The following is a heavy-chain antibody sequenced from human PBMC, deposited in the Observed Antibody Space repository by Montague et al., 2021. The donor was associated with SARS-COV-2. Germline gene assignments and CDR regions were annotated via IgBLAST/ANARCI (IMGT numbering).Heavy chain of an antibody. J-gene: IGHJ4*02. D-gene: IGHD6-19*01. Sequence: TLSLTCTVSGGSISSGSYYWSWIRQPAGKGLEWIGRISISGSTNHNPSLKSRVTISVDTSKSQFSLKLSSVTAADTAVYYCARDIAVAGLFDYWGQGTLVTVSS. CDR1: GGSISSGSYY. CDR3: ARDIAVAGLFDY. V-gene: IGHV4-61*02. CDR2: ISISGST.